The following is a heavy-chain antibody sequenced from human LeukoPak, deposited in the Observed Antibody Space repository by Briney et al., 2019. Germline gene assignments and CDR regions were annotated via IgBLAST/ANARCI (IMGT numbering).Heavy chain of an antibody. CDR2: IYRGGSS. D-gene: IGHD6-13*01. J-gene: IGHJ4*02. CDR3: ASGLSTWFD. CDR1: GFIVSNNY. V-gene: IGHV3-66*01. Sequence: PGGSLRLSCVASGFIVSNNYMSWVRQAPGMGLEWVSTIYRGGSSFYADSVKGRFTISRDNSKNTLYLQMDSLRAEDTAVYYCASGLSTWFDWGQGTQVTVAS.